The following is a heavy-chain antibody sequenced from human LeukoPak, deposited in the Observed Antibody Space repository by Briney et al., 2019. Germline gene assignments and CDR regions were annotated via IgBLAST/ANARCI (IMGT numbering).Heavy chain of an antibody. D-gene: IGHD4-23*01. V-gene: IGHV3-30*02. Sequence: PGGSLRLSCVTSGLTFTNHGFHWLRQSAGRGLEWVAFVRNDGFDTYHSNSVKGRFSISRDDSKNTVYLQMNSLRAEDTALYYCARDRGKDYFGDWGQGTQVTVSS. CDR2: VRNDGFDT. CDR1: GLTFTNHG. J-gene: IGHJ4*02. CDR3: ARDRGKDYFGD.